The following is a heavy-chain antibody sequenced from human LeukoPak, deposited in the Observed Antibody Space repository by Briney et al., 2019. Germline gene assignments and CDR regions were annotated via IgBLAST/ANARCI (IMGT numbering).Heavy chain of an antibody. CDR1: GYTFTGYY. J-gene: IGHJ3*02. D-gene: IGHD2-2*01. CDR2: INPNSGGT. V-gene: IGHV1-2*02. CDR3: AIDCSSTRCRDDAFDI. Sequence: ASVKVSCKASGYTFTGYYMHWVRQAPGQGLEWMGWINPNSGGTNYAQKFQGRVTMTRDTSISTAYMELSSLRSDDTAVYYCAIDCSSTRCRDDAFDIWGQGTMVTVSS.